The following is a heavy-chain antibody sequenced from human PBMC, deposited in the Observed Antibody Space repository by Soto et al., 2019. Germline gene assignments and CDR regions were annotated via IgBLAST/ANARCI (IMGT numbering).Heavy chain of an antibody. D-gene: IGHD3-3*01. CDR1: GYTFTSYD. CDR3: ARAPRDFWSGYYAFDI. V-gene: IGHV1-8*01. Sequence: ASAKVSCQASGYTFTSYDINWVRQATGQGLEWMGWMNPNSGNTGYAQKFQGRVTMTRNTSISTAYMELSSLRSEDTAVYYCARAPRDFWSGYYAFDIWGQGTMVTVPS. CDR2: MNPNSGNT. J-gene: IGHJ3*02.